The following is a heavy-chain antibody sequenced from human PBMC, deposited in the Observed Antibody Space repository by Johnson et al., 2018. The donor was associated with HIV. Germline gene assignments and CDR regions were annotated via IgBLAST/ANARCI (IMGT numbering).Heavy chain of an antibody. D-gene: IGHD3-22*01. CDR2: INWNGGST. CDR1: GFTFDDYA. J-gene: IGHJ3*02. Sequence: VESGGGFVQPGRSLRLSCAASGFTFDDYAMHWVRQAPGKGLEWVSGINWNGGSTGYADSVQGRFTISRDNAKSSLFLQMNNLRAEDTALYYCAREGPTYYYDSTKGVFDIWGQGTMVTVSS. CDR3: AREGPTYYYDSTKGVFDI. V-gene: IGHV3-9*01.